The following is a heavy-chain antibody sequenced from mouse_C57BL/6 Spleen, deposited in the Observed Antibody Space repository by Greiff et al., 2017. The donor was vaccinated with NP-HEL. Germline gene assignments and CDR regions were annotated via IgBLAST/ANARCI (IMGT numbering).Heavy chain of an antibody. CDR3: ARGGYYYGSSYELAY. D-gene: IGHD1-1*01. CDR1: GYTFTTYP. V-gene: IGHV1-47*01. Sequence: VQLQQSGAELVKPGASVKMSCKASGYTFTTYPIEWMKQNHGKSLEWIGNFHPYNDDTKYNEKFKGKATLTVEKSSSTVYLEISRLTSDDSGVYYCARGGYYYGSSYELAYWGQGTLVTVSA. J-gene: IGHJ3*01. CDR2: FHPYNDDT.